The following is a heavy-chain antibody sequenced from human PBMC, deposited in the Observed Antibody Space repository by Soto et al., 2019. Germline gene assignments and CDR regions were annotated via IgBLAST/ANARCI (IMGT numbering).Heavy chain of an antibody. D-gene: IGHD2-8*02. Sequence: SETLSLTCTVSGGSISSRGYYWGWIRQPPGKGLEWIGTIYYSGSTYYNPSLKSRVTISVDTSKNQSSLKLSSVTAADTAVYYCARDKITGLFDYWGQGTLVTVSS. CDR1: GGSISSRGYY. V-gene: IGHV4-39*02. J-gene: IGHJ4*02. CDR3: ARDKITGLFDY. CDR2: IYYSGST.